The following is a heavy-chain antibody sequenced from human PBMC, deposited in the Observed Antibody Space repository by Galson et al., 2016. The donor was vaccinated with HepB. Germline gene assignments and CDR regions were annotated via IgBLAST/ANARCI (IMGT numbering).Heavy chain of an antibody. CDR1: GFSLNVTGVC. CDR2: IDWDEDK. CDR3: ARTTYYYDSRGYYNGAGDDY. V-gene: IGHV2-70*11. J-gene: IGHJ4*02. D-gene: IGHD3-22*01. Sequence: PALVKPTQTLTLTCSFSGFSLNVTGVCVSWIRQPPGKALEWLARIDWDEDKYYSTSLKTRLTISKDTPKNQVVLTRTNMNPVDTATYYCARTTYYYDSRGYYNGAGDDYWGQGTLVTVSS.